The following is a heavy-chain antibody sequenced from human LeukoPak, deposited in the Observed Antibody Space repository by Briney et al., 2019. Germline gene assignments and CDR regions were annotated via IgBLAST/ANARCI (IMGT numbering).Heavy chain of an antibody. J-gene: IGHJ5*02. CDR3: ARDRYTGWFDP. CDR2: IIPIIGTA. Sequence: SVKLSCKASRGTLSSYAISWVRQAPGQGLEWRGGIIPIIGTANYAQKFQGRVTITADKSTSTAYMELSSLRSEDTAVYYCARDRYTGWFDPWGQGTLVTVSS. V-gene: IGHV1-69*06. D-gene: IGHD1-14*01. CDR1: RGTLSSYA.